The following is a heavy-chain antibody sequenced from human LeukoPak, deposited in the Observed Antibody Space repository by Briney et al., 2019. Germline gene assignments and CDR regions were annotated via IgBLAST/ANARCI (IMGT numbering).Heavy chain of an antibody. CDR2: TYYRSKWYN. V-gene: IGHV6-1*01. Sequence: SQTLSLTCAISGDSVSSKSAAWNWIRQSPSRGLEWLGRTYYRSKWYNDYSVPMKGRITVNPDTSNNQFSLHLNSVTPEDTAIYYCARNTAMLDYWGQGTLVTVSS. CDR3: ARNTAMLDY. D-gene: IGHD5-18*01. CDR1: GDSVSSKSAA. J-gene: IGHJ4*02.